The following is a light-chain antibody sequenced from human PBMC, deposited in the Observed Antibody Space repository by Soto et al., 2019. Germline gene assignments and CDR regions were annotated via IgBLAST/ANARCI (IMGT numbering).Light chain of an antibody. CDR3: FSYAGFYTLL. Sequence: QSVLTQPRSVSGSPGQSVTISCTGTSSDVGYYNYVSWYQQHPGKAPKLMIYDVTKRPSGVPDRFSGSKSGNTASLTISGLQAEDEADYYCFSYAGFYTLLFGGGTKLTVL. V-gene: IGLV2-11*01. J-gene: IGLJ2*01. CDR1: SSDVGYYNY. CDR2: DVT.